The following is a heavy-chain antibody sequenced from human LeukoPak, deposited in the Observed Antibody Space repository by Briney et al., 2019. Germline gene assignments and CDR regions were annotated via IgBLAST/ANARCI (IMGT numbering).Heavy chain of an antibody. Sequence: SETLSLTCAVYGGSFSGYYWSWIRQPPGKGLEWIGEINHSGSTNYNPSLKSRVTIPVDTSKNQFSLKLSSVTAADTAVYYCASKGFGEFHDYYYYGMDVWGQGTTVTVSS. CDR2: INHSGST. D-gene: IGHD3-10*01. CDR1: GGSFSGYY. V-gene: IGHV4-34*01. J-gene: IGHJ6*02. CDR3: ASKGFGEFHDYYYYGMDV.